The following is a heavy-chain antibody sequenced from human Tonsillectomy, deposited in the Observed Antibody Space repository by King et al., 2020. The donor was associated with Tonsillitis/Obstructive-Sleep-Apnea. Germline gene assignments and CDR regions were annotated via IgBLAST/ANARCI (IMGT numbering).Heavy chain of an antibody. V-gene: IGHV1-18*01. J-gene: IGHJ3*02. D-gene: IGHD2-15*01. CDR1: GYTFTSYG. CDR3: ASGVDIVVVVAATWDAFDI. CDR2: ISAYNGNT. Sequence: LVQSGAEVKKPGASVKVSCKASGYTFTSYGISWVRQAPGQGLEWMGWISAYNGNTNYAQKLQGRVTMTTDTSTSTAYMGLRSLRSDDTAVYYCASGVDIVVVVAATWDAFDIWGQGTMVTVSS.